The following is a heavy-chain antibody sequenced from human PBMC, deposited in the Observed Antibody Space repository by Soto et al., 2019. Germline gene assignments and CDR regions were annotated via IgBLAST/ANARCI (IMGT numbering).Heavy chain of an antibody. CDR1: GFTFSSYS. CDR2: ISSSSSYI. CDR3: AKDRAGATAYYYYGMDV. V-gene: IGHV3-21*01. J-gene: IGHJ6*02. D-gene: IGHD1-26*01. Sequence: GGSLRLSCAASGFTFSSYSMNWVRQAPGKGLEWVSSISSSSSYIYYADSVKGRFTISRDNSKNTLYLQMNSLRAEDTAVYYCAKDRAGATAYYYYGMDVWGQGTTVTVSS.